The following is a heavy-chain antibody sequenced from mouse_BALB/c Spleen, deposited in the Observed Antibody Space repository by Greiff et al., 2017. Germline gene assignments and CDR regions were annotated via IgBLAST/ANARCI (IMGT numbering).Heavy chain of an antibody. CDR2: ISSGGST. J-gene: IGHJ4*01. D-gene: IGHD1-1*01. Sequence: EVQLVESGGGLVKPGGSLKLSCAASGFTFSSYAMSWVRQTPEKRLEWVASISSGGSTYYPDSVKGRFTISRDNARNILYLQMSSLRSEDTAMYYCARENYYGSSYYAMDYWGQGTSVTVSS. CDR3: ARENYYGSSYYAMDY. CDR1: GFTFSSYA. V-gene: IGHV5-6-5*01.